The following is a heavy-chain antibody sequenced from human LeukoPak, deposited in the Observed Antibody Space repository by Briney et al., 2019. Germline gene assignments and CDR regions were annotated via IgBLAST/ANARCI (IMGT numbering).Heavy chain of an antibody. CDR1: GGSISSGDYY. V-gene: IGHV4-30-4*01. Sequence: SETLSLTCTVSGGSISSGDYYWSCIRRPPGKGLECIGYIYYSGSTYYNPSLKSRVTISVDTSKNQFSLKLSSVTAADTAVYYCAREGCGGTSCYVGYYYYGMDVWGQGTTVTVSS. CDR3: AREGCGGTSCYVGYYYYGMDV. CDR2: IYYSGST. D-gene: IGHD2-2*01. J-gene: IGHJ6*02.